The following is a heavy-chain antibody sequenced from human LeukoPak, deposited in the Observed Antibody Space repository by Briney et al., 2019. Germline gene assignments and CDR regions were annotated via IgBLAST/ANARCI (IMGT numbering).Heavy chain of an antibody. D-gene: IGHD5-24*01. V-gene: IGHV1-46*01. CDR3: ARDFGEMPNY. CDR1: GYTFTRYY. J-gene: IGHJ4*02. CDR2: IDPSGGST. Sequence: RASVKVSCKASGYTFTRYYMHWVRQAPGQGLEWMGIIDPSGGSTSYAQNFQGGVTMTRDATTSTVYLELSSPRSEDTAVYYCARDFGEMPNYWGQGTLVTVSS.